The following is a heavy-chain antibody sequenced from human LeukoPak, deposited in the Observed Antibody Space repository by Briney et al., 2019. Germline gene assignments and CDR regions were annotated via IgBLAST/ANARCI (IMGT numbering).Heavy chain of an antibody. V-gene: IGHV4-4*02. CDR3: ARGLSGYSYGYYFDY. CDR1: GGSISSSNW. D-gene: IGHD5-18*01. J-gene: IGHJ4*02. Sequence: SGTLSLTCAVSGGSISSSNWWSWVRQPPGKGLEWIGYIYYSGSTNYNPSLKSRVTISVDTSKNQFSLRLSSVTAADTAVYYCARGLSGYSYGYYFDYWGQGTLFTVSS. CDR2: IYYSGST.